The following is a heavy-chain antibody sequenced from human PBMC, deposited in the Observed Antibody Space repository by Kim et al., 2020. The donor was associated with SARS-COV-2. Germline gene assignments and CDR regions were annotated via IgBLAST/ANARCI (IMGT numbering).Heavy chain of an antibody. CDR3: ARVCEGTITGEMATNDY. J-gene: IGHJ4*02. V-gene: IGHV3-11*05. CDR2: ISSSSSYT. D-gene: IGHD5-12*01. Sequence: GGSLRLSCAASGFTFSDYYMSWIRQAPGKGLEWVSYISSSSSYTNYADSVKGRFTISRDNAKNSLYLQMNSLRAEDTAVYYCARVCEGTITGEMATNDYWGQGTLVTVSS. CDR1: GFTFSDYY.